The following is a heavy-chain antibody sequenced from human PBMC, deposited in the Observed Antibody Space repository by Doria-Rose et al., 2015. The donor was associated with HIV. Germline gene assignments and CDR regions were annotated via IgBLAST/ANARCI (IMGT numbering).Heavy chain of an antibody. CDR2: IYSRGST. CDR1: GGPLPGDY. D-gene: IGHD3-10*01. CDR3: ARFRPSRGIYYSLDV. Sequence: PALAQHAETPCITRPAPGGPLPGDYWTRNRHARGKALEWIGYIYSRGSTPYNPSLKSRVTISIDTSKNQFSLKLSSVTAADTAVYYCARFRPSRGIYYSLDVWGKGTTVTVSS. J-gene: IGHJ6*03. V-gene: IGHV4-4*09.